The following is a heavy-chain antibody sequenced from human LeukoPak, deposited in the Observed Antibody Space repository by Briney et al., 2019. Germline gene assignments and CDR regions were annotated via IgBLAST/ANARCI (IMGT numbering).Heavy chain of an antibody. D-gene: IGHD2-2*01. CDR1: GFTFSSYE. CDR2: ISSRSRTI. Sequence: GGSLRLSCAASGFTFSSYEMNWVRQAPGKGLEWVSYISSRSRTIYYADSVKGRFTISRDNAKNSLFLQMNSLSAEDTAVYYCGRAGPVTKDHFIDVWGKGTTVTVSS. CDR3: GRAGPVTKDHFIDV. V-gene: IGHV3-48*03. J-gene: IGHJ6*03.